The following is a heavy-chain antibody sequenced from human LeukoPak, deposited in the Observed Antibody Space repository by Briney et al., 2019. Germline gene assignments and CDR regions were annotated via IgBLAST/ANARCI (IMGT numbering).Heavy chain of an antibody. CDR3: ARGEDGTGDYRPTYFDS. CDR1: GGSFSDYF. Sequence: PSETLSLTCAVYGGSFSDYFWNWIRQPPGKGLEWIGEINHGGGTRYNPSLKSRATISVDTSKKQFSLNLTSVTAADTAVYYCARGEDGTGDYRPTYFDSWGQGTLVTVSS. D-gene: IGHD4-17*01. V-gene: IGHV4-34*01. CDR2: INHGGGT. J-gene: IGHJ4*02.